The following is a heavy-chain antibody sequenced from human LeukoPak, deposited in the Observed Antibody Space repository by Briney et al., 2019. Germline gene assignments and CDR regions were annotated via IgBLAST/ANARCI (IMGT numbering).Heavy chain of an antibody. J-gene: IGHJ3*02. D-gene: IGHD3-22*01. CDR3: ARALTYYYDSSGVPPNDAFDI. CDR1: GFTFSSYG. V-gene: IGHV3-30*03. CDR2: ISYDGSNK. Sequence: GGSLRLSCAASGFTFSSYGMHWVRQAPGKGLEWVAVISYDGSNKYYADSVKGRFTISRDNSKNTLYLQMNSLRAEDTAVYYCARALTYYYDSSGVPPNDAFDIWGQGTMVTVSS.